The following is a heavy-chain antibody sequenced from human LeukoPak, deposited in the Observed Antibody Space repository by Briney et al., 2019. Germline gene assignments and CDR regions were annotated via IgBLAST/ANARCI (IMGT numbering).Heavy chain of an antibody. J-gene: IGHJ6*02. V-gene: IGHV4-31*02. CDR3: ARGTDLLWFGMDV. CDR2: IYYSGST. D-gene: IGHD3-10*01. Sequence: SWFRQHPGKGLEWIGYIYYSGSTYYNPSLKSRVTISVDTSKNQFSLKLSSVTAADTAVYYCARGTDLLWFGMDVWGQGTTVTVSS.